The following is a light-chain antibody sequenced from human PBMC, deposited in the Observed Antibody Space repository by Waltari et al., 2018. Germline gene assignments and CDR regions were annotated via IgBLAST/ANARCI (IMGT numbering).Light chain of an antibody. CDR3: QQRNNWPPEVT. Sequence: IVLTQSPATLSLSPGERATLSCRASQSVGSYLAWYQQKPGQAPRLLIYDASSRATGIPARFSGSGSGTDFTLTISSLEPEDFAVYYCQQRNNWPPEVTFGPGTKVDVK. CDR2: DAS. CDR1: QSVGSY. J-gene: IGKJ3*01. V-gene: IGKV3-11*01.